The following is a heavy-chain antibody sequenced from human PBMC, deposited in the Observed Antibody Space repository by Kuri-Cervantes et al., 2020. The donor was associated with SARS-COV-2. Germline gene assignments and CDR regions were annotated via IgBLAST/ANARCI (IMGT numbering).Heavy chain of an antibody. D-gene: IGHD3-3*01. CDR2: IYYSGST. V-gene: IGHV4-31*03. Sequence: LRLSCTVSGGSISSGGYYWSWIRQHPGKGLEWIGYIYYSGSTYYNPSLKSRVTISVDTSKNRFSLKLSSVTAADTAVYYCTRAGVGDFWSGYYGMDVWGQGTTVTVSS. CDR3: TRAGVGDFWSGYYGMDV. J-gene: IGHJ6*02. CDR1: GGSISSGGYY.